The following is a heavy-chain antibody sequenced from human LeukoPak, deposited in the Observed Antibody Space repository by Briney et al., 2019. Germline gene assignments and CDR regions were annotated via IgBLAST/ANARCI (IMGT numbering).Heavy chain of an antibody. CDR3: ARDGVATTDNYYYYMDV. CDR2: ISAYNGNT. D-gene: IGHD5-12*01. J-gene: IGHJ6*03. V-gene: IGHV1-18*01. Sequence: RASVKVSCKASGYTFTSYGISWVRQAPGQGLEWMGWISAYNGNTNYAQKLQGRVTMTRDTSISTAYMELSRLRSDDTAVYYCARDGVATTDNYYYYMDVWGKGTTVTVSS. CDR1: GYTFTSYG.